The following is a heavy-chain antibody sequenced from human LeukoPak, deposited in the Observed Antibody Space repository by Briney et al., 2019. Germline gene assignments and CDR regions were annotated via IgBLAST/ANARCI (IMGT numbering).Heavy chain of an antibody. J-gene: IGHJ3*02. CDR3: ARDNPPRTLDAFDI. CDR1: GGSISSYY. V-gene: IGHV4-4*07. CDR2: IYTSGST. Sequence: NPSETLSLTCNDTGGSISSYYWSWMRQPAGKGLEWIGRIYTSGSTNYNPSLKSRVTMSVDTSKNQFSLKLSSVTAADTAVCYCARDNPPRTLDAFDIWGQGTMVTVSS.